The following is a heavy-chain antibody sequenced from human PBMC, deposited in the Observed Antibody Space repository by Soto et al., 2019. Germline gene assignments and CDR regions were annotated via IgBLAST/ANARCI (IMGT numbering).Heavy chain of an antibody. CDR2: INVGNGNT. Sequence: SVQVSCKASGYTFTDHAIHWVRQAPGQGLEWMGWINVGNGNTGYSRKFQGRVTNARDMSATTAYMEVTSLTSDDTAIYYCAREGAHFAYLDLWGQGTLVTVSS. V-gene: IGHV1-3*01. CDR1: GYTFTDHA. CDR3: AREGAHFAYLDL. D-gene: IGHD3-16*01. J-gene: IGHJ4*02.